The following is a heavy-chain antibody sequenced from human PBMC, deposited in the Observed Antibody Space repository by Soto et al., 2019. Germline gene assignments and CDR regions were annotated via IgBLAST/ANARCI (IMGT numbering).Heavy chain of an antibody. CDR3: ATGLYCTNGVCYKPPSFDY. V-gene: IGHV1-24*01. J-gene: IGHJ4*02. Sequence: GASVKVSCKVSGYTLTELSMHWVRQAPGKGLEWMGGFDPEDGETIYAQKFQGRVTMTEDTSTDTAYMELSSLRSEDTAVYYCATGLYCTNGVCYKPPSFDYWGQGTLVTASS. D-gene: IGHD2-8*01. CDR1: GYTLTELS. CDR2: FDPEDGET.